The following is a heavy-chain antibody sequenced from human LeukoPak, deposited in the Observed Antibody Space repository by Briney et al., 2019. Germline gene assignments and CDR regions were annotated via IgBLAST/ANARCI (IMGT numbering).Heavy chain of an antibody. J-gene: IGHJ2*01. CDR1: GYTFTSYD. CDR2: MNPNSGNA. CDR3: ARDRGYGDYGWYFDL. D-gene: IGHD4-17*01. V-gene: IGHV1-8*01. Sequence: ASVKVSCKASGYTFTSYDINWVRQAAGQGLEWMGWMNPNSGNAAYAQKFQGRGTITTYESTSTAYMELSSQRSEDTAVYYCARDRGYGDYGWYFDLWGRGTLVTVSS.